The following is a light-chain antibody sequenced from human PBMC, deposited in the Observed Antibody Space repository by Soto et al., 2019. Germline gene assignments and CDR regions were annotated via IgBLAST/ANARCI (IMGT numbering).Light chain of an antibody. CDR3: QQYHISPGT. CDR2: KAS. Sequence: DIQMTQSPSTLSASVGDRVTITCRASQTIDSWLAWYQQRPGKPPNLLIYKASTLASGVPSRFRGSGSGTEFTLTINSLQPDDFATYYCQQYHISPGTFGQGTKVDIK. CDR1: QTIDSW. J-gene: IGKJ1*01. V-gene: IGKV1-5*03.